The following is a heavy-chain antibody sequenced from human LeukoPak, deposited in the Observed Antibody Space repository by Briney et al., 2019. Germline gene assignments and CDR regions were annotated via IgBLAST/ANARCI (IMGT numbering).Heavy chain of an antibody. D-gene: IGHD3-22*01. Sequence: SETLSLTCTVSGGSISSSIYYWGWVRQPPGKGLEWIGSIHYSGNTYYNLSLESRVTISVDTSKNQFSLKLSSVTAADTAVYYCARAGYDSSGYYYHDYWGQGTLVTVSS. CDR3: ARAGYDSSGYYYHDY. CDR1: GGSISSSIYY. V-gene: IGHV4-39*07. CDR2: IHYSGNT. J-gene: IGHJ4*02.